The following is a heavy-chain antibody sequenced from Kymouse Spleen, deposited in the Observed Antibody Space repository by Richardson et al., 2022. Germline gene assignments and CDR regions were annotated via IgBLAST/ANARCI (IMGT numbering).Heavy chain of an antibody. D-gene: IGHD1-7*01. Sequence: QVQLQQWGAGLLKPSETLSLTCAVYGGSFSGYYWSWIRQPPGKGLEWIGEINHSGSTNYNPSLKSRVTISVDTSKNQFSLKLSSVTAADTAVYYCARGRLELETYYYYGMDVWGQGTTVTVSS. CDR2: INHSGST. J-gene: IGHJ6*02. V-gene: IGHV4-34*01. CDR3: ARGRLELETYYYYGMDV. CDR1: GGSFSGYY.